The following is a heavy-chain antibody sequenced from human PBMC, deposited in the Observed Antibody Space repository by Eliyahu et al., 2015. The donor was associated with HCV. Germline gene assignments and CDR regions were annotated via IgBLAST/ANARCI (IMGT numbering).Heavy chain of an antibody. CDR3: AKGERDTAMWVCDL. CDR2: ISYDGSNK. Sequence: QVQLVESGGGVVQPGRSLRLSCAASGFXFSSYGMHWVRQAPGKGLEWVAVISYDGSNKYYADSVKGRFTISRDNSKNTLYLQMNSLRAEDTAVYYCAKGERDTAMWVCDLWGRGTLVTVSS. J-gene: IGHJ2*01. CDR1: GFXFSSYG. V-gene: IGHV3-30*18. D-gene: IGHD5-18*01.